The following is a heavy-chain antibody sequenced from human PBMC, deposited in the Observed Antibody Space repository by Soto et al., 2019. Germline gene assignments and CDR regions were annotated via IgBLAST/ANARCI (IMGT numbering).Heavy chain of an antibody. V-gene: IGHV3-11*01. CDR1: GFTFSDYY. J-gene: IGHJ4*02. CDR3: ASLGSGSYVDD. Sequence: GGTLRLSCAASGFTFSDYYMSWIRQAPGKGLERISYISTSGYTLYYGDSVKGRFTISRDNAKNSLYLQMNSLRAEDTAMYYCASLGSGSYVDDWGLGTLVTVSS. CDR2: ISTSGYTL. D-gene: IGHD3-10*01.